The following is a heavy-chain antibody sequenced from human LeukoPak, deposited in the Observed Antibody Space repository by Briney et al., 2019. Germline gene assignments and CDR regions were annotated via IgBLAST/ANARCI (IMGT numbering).Heavy chain of an antibody. D-gene: IGHD6-13*01. Sequence: GASVKVSCKASGYTFTSYAMNWVRQAPGQGLEWMGWINTNTGNPTYAQGFTGRFVFSLDTSVSTAYLQISSLKAEDTAVYYCASTIAAAGTRTSGWFDPWGQGTLVTVSS. CDR1: GYTFTSYA. V-gene: IGHV7-4-1*02. CDR2: INTNTGNP. J-gene: IGHJ5*02. CDR3: ASTIAAAGTRTSGWFDP.